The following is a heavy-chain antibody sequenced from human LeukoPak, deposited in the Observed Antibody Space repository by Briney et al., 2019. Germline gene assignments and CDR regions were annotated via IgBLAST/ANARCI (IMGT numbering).Heavy chain of an antibody. D-gene: IGHD5-18*01. V-gene: IGHV4-34*01. CDR1: GGSFSGYY. CDR3: ATVNRGYSYGRIDY. Sequence: PSETLSLTCAVYGGSFSGYYWSWIRQPPGKGLEWIGEINHSGSTNYNPSLKSRVTISVDTSKNQFSLKLSSVTAADTAVYYCATVNRGYSYGRIDYWGQGTLVTVSS. CDR2: INHSGST. J-gene: IGHJ4*02.